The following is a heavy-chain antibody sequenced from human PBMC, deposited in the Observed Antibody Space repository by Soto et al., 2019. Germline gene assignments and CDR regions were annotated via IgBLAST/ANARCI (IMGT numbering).Heavy chain of an antibody. D-gene: IGHD2-2*01. CDR2: IYYSGST. Sequence: SETLSLTCTVSGGSISSSSYYWGWIRQPPGKGLEWIGSIYYSGSTYYNPSLKSRVTISVDTSKNQFSLKLSSVTAADTAVYYCARQYGEYCSSTSCYGYDSSGYEIDYWGQGTLVTVSS. CDR1: GGSISSSSYY. J-gene: IGHJ4*02. CDR3: ARQYGEYCSSTSCYGYDSSGYEIDY. V-gene: IGHV4-39*01.